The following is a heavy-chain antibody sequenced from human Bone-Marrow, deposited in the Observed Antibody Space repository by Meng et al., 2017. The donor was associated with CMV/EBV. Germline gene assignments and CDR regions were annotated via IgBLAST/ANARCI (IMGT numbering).Heavy chain of an antibody. CDR2: ISYDGSNK. CDR3: ARDGDSSGYLDYFDY. CDR1: GFTFSSYA. D-gene: IGHD3-22*01. J-gene: IGHJ4*02. V-gene: IGHV3-30-3*01. Sequence: GESLKISCAASGFTFSSYAMHWVRQAPGKGLEWVAVISYDGSNKYYADSVKGRFTISRDNSKNTLYLQMYSLRAEDTAVYYCARDGDSSGYLDYFDYWGQGTLVTVSS.